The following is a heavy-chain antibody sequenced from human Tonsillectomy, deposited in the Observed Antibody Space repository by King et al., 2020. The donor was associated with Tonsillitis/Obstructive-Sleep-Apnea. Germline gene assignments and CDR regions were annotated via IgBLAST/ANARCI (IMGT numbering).Heavy chain of an antibody. CDR2: IYSSGST. V-gene: IGHV4-59*08. Sequence: QLQESGPGLVKPSETLSLTCTVSGGSISGYYWSWIRQPPGKGLEWIGYIYSSGSTNYNPSLKSRVTISVYTSKNQFSLKLSSVTAADTAVYYCARLTWLQGIYYFDYWGQGTLVTVSS. J-gene: IGHJ4*02. CDR1: GGSISGYY. D-gene: IGHD5-24*01. CDR3: ARLTWLQGIYYFDY.